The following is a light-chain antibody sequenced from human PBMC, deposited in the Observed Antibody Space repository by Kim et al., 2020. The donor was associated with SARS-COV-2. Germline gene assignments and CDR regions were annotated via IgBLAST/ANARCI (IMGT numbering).Light chain of an antibody. V-gene: IGLV3-1*01. J-gene: IGLJ1*01. CDR2: QDN. Sequence: SYELTQPPSVSVSPGQTASITCSGYKLGEKYVAWYQQKPGQSPVVVIYQDNQRPSGIPERFSGSNSGNTATLTIGGTHAMDEADYYCQAWDSSTHNYVFGAGTQLTVL. CDR1: KLGEKY. CDR3: QAWDSSTHNYV.